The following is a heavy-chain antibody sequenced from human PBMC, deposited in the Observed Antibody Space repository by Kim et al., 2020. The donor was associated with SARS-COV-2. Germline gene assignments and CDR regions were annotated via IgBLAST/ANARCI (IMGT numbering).Heavy chain of an antibody. CDR2: ISGYNGDT. Sequence: ASVKVSCKASGYTFMSYGISWLRQAPGQGLEWMGWISGYNGDTNYAQKIQGRVTMTTHASTSTAYMELRSLSSDDTAVYYCAREGGVYYDILTGYYGYFQHWGQGTLVTVSS. CDR3: AREGGVYYDILTGYYGYFQH. CDR1: GYTFMSYG. J-gene: IGHJ1*01. V-gene: IGHV1-18*01. D-gene: IGHD3-9*01.